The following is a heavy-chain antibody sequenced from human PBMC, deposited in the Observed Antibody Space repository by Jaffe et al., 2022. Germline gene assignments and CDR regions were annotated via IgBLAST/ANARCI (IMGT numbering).Heavy chain of an antibody. CDR1: GFSLSTSGVG. V-gene: IGHV2-5*02. D-gene: IGHD3-10*01. CDR3: AHSRELTMVRGVLWGRNWFDP. J-gene: IGHJ5*02. CDR2: IYWDDDK. Sequence: QITLKESGPTLVKPTQTLTLTCTFSGFSLSTSGVGVGWIRQPPGKALEWLALIYWDDDKRYSPSLKSRLTITKDTSKNQVVLTMTNMDPVDTATYYCAHSRELTMVRGVLWGRNWFDPWGQGTLVTVSS.